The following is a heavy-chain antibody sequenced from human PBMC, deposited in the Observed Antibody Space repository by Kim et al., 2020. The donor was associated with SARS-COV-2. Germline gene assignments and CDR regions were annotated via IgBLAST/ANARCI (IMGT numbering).Heavy chain of an antibody. D-gene: IGHD6-6*01. J-gene: IGHJ4*02. CDR3: ARDKGSSSSGSEIFDY. Sequence: SVKGRFTISRDNSKNTLDIQMNNLGAEDTAVYYCARDKGSSSSGSEIFDYWGQGTLVTVSS. V-gene: IGHV3-30*07.